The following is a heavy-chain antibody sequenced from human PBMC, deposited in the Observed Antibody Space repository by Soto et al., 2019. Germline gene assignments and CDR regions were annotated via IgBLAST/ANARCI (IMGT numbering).Heavy chain of an antibody. CDR2: IYHSGST. D-gene: IGHD3-10*01. CDR1: GGSISIGGYS. V-gene: IGHV4-30-2*01. J-gene: IGHJ4*02. CDR3: ARAPMVRGVYFDY. Sequence: SETLSLTCAVSGGSISIGGYSWSWIRQPPGKGLEWIGYIYHSGSTYYNPSLKSRVTISVDRSKNQFSLKLSSVTAADTAVYYCARAPMVRGVYFDYWGQGTLVTVSS.